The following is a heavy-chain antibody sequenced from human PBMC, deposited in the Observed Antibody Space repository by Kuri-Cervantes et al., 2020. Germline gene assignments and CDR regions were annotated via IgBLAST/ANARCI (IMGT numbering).Heavy chain of an antibody. CDR2: ISSSGSTI. Sequence: LSLTCAASGFTFSDYYMSWIRQAPGKGLEWVSYISSSGSTIYYADSVKGRFTISRDNAKNSLYLQMNSLRDEDTAVYYCARAAHWYSGSYSLLGYWGQGTLVTVSS. CDR1: GFTFSDYY. D-gene: IGHD1-26*01. J-gene: IGHJ4*02. CDR3: ARAAHWYSGSYSLLGY. V-gene: IGHV3-11*04.